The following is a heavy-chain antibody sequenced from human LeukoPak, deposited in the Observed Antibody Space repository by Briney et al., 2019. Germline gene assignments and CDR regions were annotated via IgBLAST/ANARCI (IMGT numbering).Heavy chain of an antibody. CDR1: GYTFTSYD. CDR3: ARGARDYYGSGSYYNFDY. Sequence: ASVKVSCEASGYTFTSYDINWVRQATGQGLEWMGWMNPNSGNTGYAQRFQGRVTMTRNTSISTAYMELSSLRSEDTAVYYCARGARDYYGSGSYYNFDYWGQGTLVTVSS. CDR2: MNPNSGNT. V-gene: IGHV1-8*01. J-gene: IGHJ4*02. D-gene: IGHD3-10*01.